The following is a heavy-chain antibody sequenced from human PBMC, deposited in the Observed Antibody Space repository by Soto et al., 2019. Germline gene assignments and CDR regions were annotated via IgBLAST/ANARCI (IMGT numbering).Heavy chain of an antibody. J-gene: IGHJ6*02. D-gene: IGHD2-8*01. CDR1: GYTFTSYG. CDR2: ISAYNGNT. CDR3: ATDQSYCNNGVCYSQPAFSYYYYGMDV. Sequence: ASVKVSCKASGYTFTSYGISWVRQAPGQGLEWMGWISAYNGNTNYAQKLQGRVTMTTDTSTSTAYMELRSLRSDDTAVYYCATDQSYCNNGVCYSQPAFSYYYYGMDVWGQGTRVTVSS. V-gene: IGHV1-18*01.